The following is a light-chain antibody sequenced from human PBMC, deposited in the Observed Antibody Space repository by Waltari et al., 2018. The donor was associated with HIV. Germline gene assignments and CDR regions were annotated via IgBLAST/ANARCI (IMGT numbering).Light chain of an antibody. Sequence: SASVGDTVTITCRASQTISTWLGWYQQKPGKAPKLLIYKASFLQSGVPSRFSGSGSGTEFTLTISSLQPEDFATYYCQQYTTTWTFGQGTKVELK. V-gene: IGKV1-5*03. CDR3: QQYTTTWT. CDR2: KAS. CDR1: QTISTW. J-gene: IGKJ1*01.